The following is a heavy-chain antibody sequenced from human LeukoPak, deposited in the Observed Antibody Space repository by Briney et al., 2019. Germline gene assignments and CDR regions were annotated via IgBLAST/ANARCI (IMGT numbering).Heavy chain of an antibody. V-gene: IGHV3-49*04. CDR1: GFTFGDYG. CDR3: TRGDYYDSSGYYLLFDY. J-gene: IGHJ4*02. CDR2: IRSKPYGGTT. D-gene: IGHD3-22*01. Sequence: GGSLRLSCTASGFTFGDYGMSWVRQAPGEGLEGVCFIRSKPYGGTTEYAASVKGRFTISRDDYESIAYLQMNSLKTEDTAVYYCTRGDYYDSSGYYLLFDYWGQGTLVTVSS.